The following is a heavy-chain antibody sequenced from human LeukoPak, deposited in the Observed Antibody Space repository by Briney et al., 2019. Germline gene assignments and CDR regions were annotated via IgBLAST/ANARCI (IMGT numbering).Heavy chain of an antibody. Sequence: GASVTVSCKASGYTFTSYDINWVRQATGQGLEWMGWMNPNSDNTGYAQKFQGRVTMTRNTSISTAYMELSSLRSEDTAVYYCARVFSRGVSGDYWGQGTLVTVSS. V-gene: IGHV1-8*01. CDR1: GYTFTSYD. CDR2: MNPNSDNT. D-gene: IGHD3-10*01. J-gene: IGHJ4*02. CDR3: ARVFSRGVSGDY.